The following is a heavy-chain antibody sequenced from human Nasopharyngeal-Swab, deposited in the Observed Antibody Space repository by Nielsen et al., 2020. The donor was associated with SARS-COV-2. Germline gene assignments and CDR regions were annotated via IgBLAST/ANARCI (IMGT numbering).Heavy chain of an antibody. J-gene: IGHJ4*02. CDR1: GGSISSGDYY. D-gene: IGHD2-8*01. Sequence: GGSLRLSCTVSGGSISSGDYYWSWVRQTPGKGLEWVAHINGDGREKYYVDSLKGRFTISRDNAQNSLHLQMTSLGAEDTAVYYCARDRGYCANGGCYTVLDFWGQGTLVTVSS. CDR3: ARDRGYCANGGCYTVLDF. CDR2: INGDGREK. V-gene: IGHV3-7*04.